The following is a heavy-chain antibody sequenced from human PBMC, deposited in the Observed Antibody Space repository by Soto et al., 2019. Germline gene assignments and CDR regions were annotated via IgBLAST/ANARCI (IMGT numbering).Heavy chain of an antibody. J-gene: IGHJ4*02. V-gene: IGHV1-8*01. Sequence: ASVKVSCKASGYTFTTYNINWVRQATGQGLEWMGWMNPNSGNTGYAQKFQDRITLTRDTSINTAYMELSSLRSDDTAVYFCLRYGVAATYWGQGTQATVSS. CDR2: MNPNSGNT. CDR3: LRYGVAATY. CDR1: GYTFTTYN. D-gene: IGHD2-8*01.